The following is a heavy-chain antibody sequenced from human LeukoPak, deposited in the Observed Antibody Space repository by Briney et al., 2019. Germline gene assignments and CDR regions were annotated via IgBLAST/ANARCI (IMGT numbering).Heavy chain of an antibody. Sequence: SETLSLTCAVYGGSFSGYYWSWIRQPPGKGLEWIGEINHSGSTNYNPSLKTRVTISVETSKNQFSLKLSSVTAADTAVYYCARAYGDHGGPDAFDIWGQGTMVTVSS. D-gene: IGHD4-17*01. CDR2: INHSGST. CDR3: ARAYGDHGGPDAFDI. CDR1: GGSFSGYY. V-gene: IGHV4-34*01. J-gene: IGHJ3*02.